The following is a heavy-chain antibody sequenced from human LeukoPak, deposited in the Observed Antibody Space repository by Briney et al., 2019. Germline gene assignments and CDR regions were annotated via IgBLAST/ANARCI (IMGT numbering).Heavy chain of an antibody. CDR2: IYPGDSDT. D-gene: IGHD6-19*01. CDR1: GYSFTSYW. J-gene: IGHJ3*02. V-gene: IGHV5-51*01. CDR3: ARHVLSSGWPDDAFDI. Sequence: GESLKISCKGSGYSFTSYWIGWVRQLPRKGLEWMGIIYPGDSDTRYSPSFQGQVTISADKSISTAYLQWSSLKASDTAMYYCARHVLSSGWPDDAFDIWGQGTMVTVSS.